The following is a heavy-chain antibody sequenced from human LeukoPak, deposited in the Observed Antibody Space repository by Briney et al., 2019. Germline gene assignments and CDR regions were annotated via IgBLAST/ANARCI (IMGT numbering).Heavy chain of an antibody. Sequence: SETLSLTCTVSGGSISSSSYYWGWIRQPPGKGLEWIGSIYYSGSIYYNPSLKSRVTISVDTSKNQFSLKLSSVTAADTAVYYCARRTWRAPRNDRYYYYGMDVWGQGTTVTVSS. CDR1: GGSISSSSYY. V-gene: IGHV4-39*01. D-gene: IGHD1-1*01. CDR2: IYYSGSI. CDR3: ARRTWRAPRNDRYYYYGMDV. J-gene: IGHJ6*02.